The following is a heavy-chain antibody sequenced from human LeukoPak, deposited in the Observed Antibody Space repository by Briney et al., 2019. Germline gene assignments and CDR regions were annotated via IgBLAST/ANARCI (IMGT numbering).Heavy chain of an antibody. D-gene: IGHD3-3*01. J-gene: IGHJ4*02. Sequence: SGGSLRLSCAASGFTVSSNYMSWVRQAPGKGLEWVSVIYSGGSTYYADSVKGRFTISRDNSKNTLFLQMNSLRAEDTAVYYCAREIYDLGDYYFDYWGQGTLVTVSS. CDR1: GFTVSSNY. CDR3: AREIYDLGDYYFDY. CDR2: IYSGGST. V-gene: IGHV3-53*01.